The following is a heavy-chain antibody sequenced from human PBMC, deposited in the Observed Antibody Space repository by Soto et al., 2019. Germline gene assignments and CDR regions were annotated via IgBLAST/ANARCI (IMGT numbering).Heavy chain of an antibody. V-gene: IGHV4-39*01. Sequence: QLQLQESGPGLVKPSETLSLICTVSGGSISSSSYYWGWIRQPPGKGLEWIGSIRYSGSTYYNPSLKSRVTISVDTSTNQVSLKVSSVTAADTAVYYCARQYLTMVRADVWGQGTTVTVSS. CDR2: IRYSGST. J-gene: IGHJ6*02. CDR1: GGSISSSSYY. CDR3: ARQYLTMVRADV. D-gene: IGHD3-10*01.